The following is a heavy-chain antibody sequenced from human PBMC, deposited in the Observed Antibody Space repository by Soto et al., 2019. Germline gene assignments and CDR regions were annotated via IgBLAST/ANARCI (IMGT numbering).Heavy chain of an antibody. CDR3: ARAPGAEQPPKGPYYYYMDV. CDR1: GYTFTSYY. Sequence: ASVKVSCKASGYTFTSYYMHWVRQAPGQGLEWMGIINPSGGSTSYAQKFQGRVTMTRDTSTSTVYMELSSLRSEDTAVYYCARAPGAEQPPKGPYYYYMDVWGKGTTVTVSS. V-gene: IGHV1-46*03. CDR2: INPSGGST. D-gene: IGHD6-13*01. J-gene: IGHJ6*03.